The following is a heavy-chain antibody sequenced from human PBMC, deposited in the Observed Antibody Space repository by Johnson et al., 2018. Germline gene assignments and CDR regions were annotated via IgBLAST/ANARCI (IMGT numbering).Heavy chain of an antibody. Sequence: VQLVQSGGGLVQPGGSLRLSCAASGFTFSSFSMNWVRQAPGKGLDWVSYISSSGTTIYYADSMKGRFTISRDNSKNSLYLQMNSLRDEDTAVYFCARDAYDYAMLQHWGQGTLVTVSS. CDR2: ISSSGTTI. CDR3: ARDAYDYAMLQH. J-gene: IGHJ1*01. V-gene: IGHV3-48*02. D-gene: IGHD2-2*01. CDR1: GFTFSSFS.